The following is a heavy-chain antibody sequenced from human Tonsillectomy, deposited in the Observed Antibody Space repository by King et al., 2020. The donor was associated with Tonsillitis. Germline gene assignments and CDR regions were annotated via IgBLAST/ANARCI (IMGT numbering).Heavy chain of an antibody. D-gene: IGHD3-22*01. V-gene: IGHV4-59*01. CDR3: ARARRPYDAAALDI. J-gene: IGHJ3*02. CDR2: VHYNGNT. Sequence: QLQESGPGLVKPSETLSLTCTVSGGSIYNYYWNWIRQTPGKGLETIGFVHYNGNTHYTPSLPRRAPISVDPPNYRFSLTLNSLTEADTAVYYCARARRPYDAAALDIWGRGTLVTVSS. CDR1: GGSIYNYY.